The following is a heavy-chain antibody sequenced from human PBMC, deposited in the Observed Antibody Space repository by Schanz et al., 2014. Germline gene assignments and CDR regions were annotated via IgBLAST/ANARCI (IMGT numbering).Heavy chain of an antibody. D-gene: IGHD5-12*01. CDR2: MYINSGST. V-gene: IGHV3-53*01. CDR3: ARDGGRDGYNLAFDV. Sequence: EVQLVESGGGLIQPGGSLRLSCAVSGFTVNTNYMSWVRQAPGKGLEWISSMYINSGSTQYADSVKGRFIISRDSSKTXLFLQMNSLRAEATAVSFCARDGGRDGYNLAFDVWGQGTLVTVSS. CDR1: GFTVNTNY. J-gene: IGHJ3*01.